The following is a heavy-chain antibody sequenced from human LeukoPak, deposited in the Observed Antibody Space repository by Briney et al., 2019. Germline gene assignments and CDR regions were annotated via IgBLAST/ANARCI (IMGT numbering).Heavy chain of an antibody. Sequence: PGGSLRLSCAASGFTFSSYAMSWVRQAPGKGLEWVSAISGSGGSTYYADSVNGRFTISRDNSKNTLYLQMNSLRAEDTAVYCCANGRGFDWLPNWSQGTLVTVSS. V-gene: IGHV3-23*01. CDR2: ISGSGGST. D-gene: IGHD3-9*01. CDR1: GFTFSSYA. CDR3: ANGRGFDWLPN. J-gene: IGHJ4*02.